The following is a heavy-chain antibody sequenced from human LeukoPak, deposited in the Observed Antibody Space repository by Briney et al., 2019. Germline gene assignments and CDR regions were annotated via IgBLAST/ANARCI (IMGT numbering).Heavy chain of an antibody. CDR3: ARAVTVGAFDI. CDR1: GFTFSSYA. Sequence: GRSLRLSCAASGFTFSSYAMHWVRQAPGKGLEWVAVISYDGSNKYYADSVKGRFTISRDNSKNTLYLQMNSLRAEDTAVYYCARAVTVGAFDIWGQGTMVTVSS. CDR2: ISYDGSNK. V-gene: IGHV3-30*04. D-gene: IGHD4-17*01. J-gene: IGHJ3*02.